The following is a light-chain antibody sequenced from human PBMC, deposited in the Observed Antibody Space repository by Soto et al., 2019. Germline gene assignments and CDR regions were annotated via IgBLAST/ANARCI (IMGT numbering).Light chain of an antibody. CDR1: SSDVGGSNF. CDR2: DVA. V-gene: IGLV2-14*03. CDR3: VSYTSSTTYV. J-gene: IGLJ1*01. Sequence: QSVLAQPASVSDSPGQSITISCTGTSSDVGGSNFVSWYQQHPGKPPKLIIYDVANRPSGVSNRFSGSKSGSTASLIISRLQTEDEADYYYVSYTSSTTYVFGTGTKVTV.